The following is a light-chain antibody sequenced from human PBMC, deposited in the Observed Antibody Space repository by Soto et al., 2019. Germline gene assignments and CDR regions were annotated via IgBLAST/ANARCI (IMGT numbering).Light chain of an antibody. J-gene: IGKJ1*01. CDR3: MQPLQSWT. CDR1: QSLLHSNGYNY. V-gene: IGKV2-28*01. Sequence: MAQSPQSLDLAPGGPASNTCRSSQSLLHSNGYNYLDWYLQKPGQSPQLLIYLGSNRASGVPDRFSGSGSGTDFTLKISRVEAEDVGVYYCMQPLQSWTFGQGTKV. CDR2: LGS.